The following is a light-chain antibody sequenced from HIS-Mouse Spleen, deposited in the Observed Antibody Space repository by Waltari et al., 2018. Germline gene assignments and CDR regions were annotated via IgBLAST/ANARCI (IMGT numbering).Light chain of an antibody. Sequence: EIVLTQSPGTLSLSPGERATLSCKASQSVSSSYLAWYQQKPGQAPRLLIYGASSRATGIPDRLSGSGSGTDFTLTIIRLEPEDFAVYYCQQYGSSPGVTFGGGTKVEIK. V-gene: IGKV3-20*01. CDR3: QQYGSSPGVT. CDR1: QSVSSSY. CDR2: GAS. J-gene: IGKJ4*01.